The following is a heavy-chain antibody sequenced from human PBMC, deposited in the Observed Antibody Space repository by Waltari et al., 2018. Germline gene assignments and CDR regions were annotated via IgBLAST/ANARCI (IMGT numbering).Heavy chain of an antibody. J-gene: IGHJ4*02. V-gene: IGHV4-4*02. Sequence: QVQLQESGPGLVKPSGTLSHTCAVSGDSMSNNYWWSWVRQPPGKGLEWIGQIHRSGKANYNPSLESRVTVSIDTSNNQLSLKVTSATTADTAVYYCARDRGKGLYLDSWGQGTLVTVSP. CDR3: ARDRGKGLYLDS. CDR1: GDSMSNNYW. D-gene: IGHD2-15*01. CDR2: IHRSGKA.